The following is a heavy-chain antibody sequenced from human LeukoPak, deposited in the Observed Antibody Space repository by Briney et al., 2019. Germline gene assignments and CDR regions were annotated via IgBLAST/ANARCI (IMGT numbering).Heavy chain of an antibody. CDR3: ARAPDGYGDYSFDY. J-gene: IGHJ4*02. D-gene: IGHD4-17*01. Sequence: SVMVSCKASGGTFSSYATSWVRQAPGQGLEWMGRIIPIFGTANYAQKFQGRVTITMDESTSTAYMELSSLRSEDTAVYYCARAPDGYGDYSFDYWGQGTLVTVSS. CDR2: IIPIFGTA. V-gene: IGHV1-69*05. CDR1: GGTFSSYA.